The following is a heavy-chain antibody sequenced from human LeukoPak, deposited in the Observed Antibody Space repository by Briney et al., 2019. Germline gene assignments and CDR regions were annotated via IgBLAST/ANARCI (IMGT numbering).Heavy chain of an antibody. V-gene: IGHV4-39*07. CDR1: GVSISSSNSY. Sequence: SETLSLTCTVSGVSISSSNSYWNWIRQPPGKGLEWIGEINHSGSTNYNPSLKSRVTISVDTSQKQFSLRLSSVTAADTAVYYCARGRYLTTGGGAAAGFLDYWGQGTLVTVSS. CDR2: INHSGST. J-gene: IGHJ4*02. CDR3: ARGRYLTTGGGAAAGFLDY. D-gene: IGHD6-13*01.